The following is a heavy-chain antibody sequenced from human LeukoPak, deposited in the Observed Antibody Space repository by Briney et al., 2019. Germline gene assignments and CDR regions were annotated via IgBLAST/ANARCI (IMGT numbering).Heavy chain of an antibody. CDR1: GGSISSSSYY. CDR2: IYYSGST. Sequence: PSETLSLTRTVSGGSISSSSYYWGWIRQPPGKGLEWIGSIYYSGSTYYNPSLKSRVTISVDTSKNQFSLKLSSVTAADTAVYYCARPITIFGVVIIRDAFDIWGQGTMVTVSS. V-gene: IGHV4-39*01. D-gene: IGHD3-3*01. CDR3: ARPITIFGVVIIRDAFDI. J-gene: IGHJ3*02.